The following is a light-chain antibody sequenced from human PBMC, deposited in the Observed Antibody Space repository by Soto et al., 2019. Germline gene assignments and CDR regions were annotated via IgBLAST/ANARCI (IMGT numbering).Light chain of an antibody. CDR1: KLGDRY. J-gene: IGLJ1*01. CDR2: QDN. V-gene: IGLV3-1*01. CDR3: QAWDTSTAHV. Sequence: SYELTQPPSVSVSPGQTASITCSGDKLGDRYACWYQQKPGQSPVLVIYQDNKRPSGIPERFSGSNSGNTATLTISGTQAMDEADYYRQAWDTSTAHVFGTGTKVTVL.